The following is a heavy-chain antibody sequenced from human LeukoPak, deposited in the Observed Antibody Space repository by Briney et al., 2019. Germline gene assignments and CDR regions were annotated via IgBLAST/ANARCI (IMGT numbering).Heavy chain of an antibody. CDR3: ASLNQITMIVV. J-gene: IGHJ4*02. Sequence: SETLSLTCTVSGGSISSYYWSWIRQPPGKGLEWIGYIYYSGSTNYNPSLKSRVTISVDTSKNQFSLKLSSVTAADTAVYYCASLNQITMIVVWGQGTLVTVSS. CDR1: GGSISSYY. V-gene: IGHV4-59*01. CDR2: IYYSGST. D-gene: IGHD3-22*01.